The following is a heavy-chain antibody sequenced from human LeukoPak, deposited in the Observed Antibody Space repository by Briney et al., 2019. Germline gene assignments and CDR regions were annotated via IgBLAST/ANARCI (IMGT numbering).Heavy chain of an antibody. CDR2: ISADGTTT. CDR1: GFTFSSYA. CDR3: ARDRHSGSFYGYFDY. V-gene: IGHV3-30-3*01. D-gene: IGHD5/OR15-5a*01. J-gene: IGHJ4*02. Sequence: PGGSLRLSCAASGFTFSSYAMHWVRQAPGKGLEWVAVISADGTTTHYAESVKGRFTISRDSSKNTLSLQMDRLRPEDTAVYYCARDRHSGSFYGYFDYWGQGTLVTVSS.